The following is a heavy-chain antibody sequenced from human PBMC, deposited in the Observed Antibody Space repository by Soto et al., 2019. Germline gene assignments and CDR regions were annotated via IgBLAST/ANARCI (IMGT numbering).Heavy chain of an antibody. CDR3: AGASTWHPGAFDI. CDR1: GYSITSSNW. J-gene: IGHJ3*02. Sequence: SDTLSLTCAVSGYSITSSNWWGWIRQPPGKGLEWIGYIYYSGTTYYNPSLKSRVTMSVDTSKNQLSLKLSSVTAADTAVYYCAGASTWHPGAFDIWGQGTTVT. V-gene: IGHV4-28*01. CDR2: IYYSGTT. D-gene: IGHD5-12*01.